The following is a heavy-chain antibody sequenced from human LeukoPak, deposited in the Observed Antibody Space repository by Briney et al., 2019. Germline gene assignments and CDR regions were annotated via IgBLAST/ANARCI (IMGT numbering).Heavy chain of an antibody. CDR2: INHSGST. J-gene: IGHJ4*02. CDR1: GGSFSGYY. Sequence: PSETLSLTCAVYGGSFSGYYWSWIRQPPGKGLEWIGEINHSGSTNYNPSLKSRVTISVDTSKNQFSLKLSSVTAADTAVYYCARGSRGPGRYSYANWGQGTLVTVSS. V-gene: IGHV4-34*01. CDR3: ARGSRGPGRYSYAN. D-gene: IGHD5-18*01.